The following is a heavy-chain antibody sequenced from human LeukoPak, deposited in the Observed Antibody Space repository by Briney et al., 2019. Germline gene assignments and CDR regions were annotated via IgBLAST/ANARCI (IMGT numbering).Heavy chain of an antibody. V-gene: IGHV3-7*01. D-gene: IGHD5-12*01. Sequence: PGGSLRLSCAASGFTFNRYWMSWVRQAPGKELQWVANIKQDGSAKYYVDSVKGRFTISRDNAKNSLYLQMNSLRAEDTAVYYCARVEASGYGYGAFDYWGQGTLVTVSS. CDR1: GFTFNRYW. J-gene: IGHJ4*02. CDR3: ARVEASGYGYGAFDY. CDR2: IKQDGSAK.